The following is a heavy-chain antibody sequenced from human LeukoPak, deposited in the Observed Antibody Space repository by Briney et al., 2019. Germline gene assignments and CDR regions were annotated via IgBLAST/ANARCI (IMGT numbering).Heavy chain of an antibody. CDR3: ARGRIAVAGTGDAFDI. V-gene: IGHV1-69*04. CDR2: IIPILGIA. Sequence: SVKVSCKASGGTFSSYAISWVRQAPGQGLEWMGRIIPILGIANYAQKFQGRDKITADKYTSTAYMELSSLRSEDTAVYYCARGRIAVAGTGDAFDIWGQGTMVIVSS. D-gene: IGHD6-19*01. CDR1: GGTFSSYA. J-gene: IGHJ3*02.